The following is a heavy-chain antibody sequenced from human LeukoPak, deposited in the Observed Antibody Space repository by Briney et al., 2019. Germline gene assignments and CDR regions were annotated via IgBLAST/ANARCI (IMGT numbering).Heavy chain of an antibody. CDR1: GYTFTSYG. V-gene: IGHV1-69*05. Sequence: EASVKVSCKASGYTFTSYGISWVRQAPGQGLEWMGGIIPIFGTANYAQKFQGRVTITTDESTSTAYMELSSLRSEDTAVYYCARLASGSYAKDYWGQGTLVTVSS. J-gene: IGHJ4*02. D-gene: IGHD1-26*01. CDR2: IIPIFGTA. CDR3: ARLASGSYAKDY.